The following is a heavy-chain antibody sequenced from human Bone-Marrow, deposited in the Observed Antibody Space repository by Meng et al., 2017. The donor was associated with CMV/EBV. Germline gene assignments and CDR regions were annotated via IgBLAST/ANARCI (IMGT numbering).Heavy chain of an antibody. V-gene: IGHV3-7*01. CDR2: IKQDGSEK. D-gene: IGHD1-14*01. Sequence: LSCAASGFTFISYWMSWVRQAPGKGLEWVANIKQDGSEKNYVDSVKGRFTISRDNAKNSLYLQMNSLRAEDTAVYYCARGLTRSDYWGQGTLVTVSS. CDR3: ARGLTRSDY. J-gene: IGHJ4*02. CDR1: GFTFISYW.